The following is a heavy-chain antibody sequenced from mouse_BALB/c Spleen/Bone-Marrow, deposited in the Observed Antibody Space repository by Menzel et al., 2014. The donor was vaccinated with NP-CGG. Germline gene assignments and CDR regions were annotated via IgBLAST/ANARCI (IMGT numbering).Heavy chain of an antibody. CDR2: IDPANGNT. CDR3: ASYVYEYYFDY. Sequence: VQLQQSGAELVKPGASVKLSCTASGFNIKDTYMHWVKQRPEQGLEWIGRIDPANGNTKYDPKFQGKATITADTSSNTAYLQLSSLTSEDTAVYYYASYVYEYYFDYWGQGTTLTVSS. V-gene: IGHV14-3*02. J-gene: IGHJ2*01. D-gene: IGHD1-1*01. CDR1: GFNIKDTY.